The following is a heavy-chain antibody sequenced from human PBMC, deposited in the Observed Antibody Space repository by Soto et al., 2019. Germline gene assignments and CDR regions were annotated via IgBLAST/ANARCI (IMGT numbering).Heavy chain of an antibody. V-gene: IGHV1-3*01. CDR2: INAGYGNT. J-gene: IGHJ4*02. CDR1: GYTCSSYA. D-gene: IGHD7-27*01. CDR3: ARDTGDGTFDF. Sequence: QVHLVQSGAEVRKPGASVKVSCKASGYTCSSYAMHWVRQAPGQRLEWMGWINAGYGNTKSSQKFQDRVTISRDTSASNAYMELTSLRSEDTAVYYCARDTGDGTFDFWGQGTLVTVSS.